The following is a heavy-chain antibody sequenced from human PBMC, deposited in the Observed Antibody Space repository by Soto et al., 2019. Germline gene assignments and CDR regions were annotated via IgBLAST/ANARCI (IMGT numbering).Heavy chain of an antibody. CDR2: INAGNGNT. V-gene: IGHV1-3*01. J-gene: IGHJ6*02. CDR1: VYTFTSYA. CDR3: ARLRWELPDYYYYGMDV. D-gene: IGHD1-26*01. Sequence: SVKVSCKASVYTFTSYAMHWVRQAPGQRLEWMGWINAGNGNTKYSQKFQGRVTITRDTSASTAYMELSSLRSEDTAVYYWARLRWELPDYYYYGMDVWGQGTTVTVSS.